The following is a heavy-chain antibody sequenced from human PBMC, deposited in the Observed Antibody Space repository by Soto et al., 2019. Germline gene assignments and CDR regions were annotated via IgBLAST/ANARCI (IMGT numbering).Heavy chain of an antibody. Sequence: SETLSLTFSVSGFAISRGYYWSWVRQPPGKGLEWIGSIYPSVSSYHNPSLATRLGLSIDASKNQFTLNLTSVTAADTAIYFCAREKVGTTFFDNWGQGSQVTV. J-gene: IGHJ4*02. CDR1: GFAISRGYY. CDR2: IYPSVSS. V-gene: IGHV4-38-2*02. D-gene: IGHD2-21*02. CDR3: AREKVGTTFFDN.